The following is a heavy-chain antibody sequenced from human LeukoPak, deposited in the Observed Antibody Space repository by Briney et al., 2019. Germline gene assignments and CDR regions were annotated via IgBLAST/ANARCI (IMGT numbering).Heavy chain of an antibody. CDR3: ARVLDYDILTGYSWAFDI. CDR2: IYTSGST. D-gene: IGHD3-9*01. CDR1: DYSISSGYGYY. V-gene: IGHV4-38-2*02. Sequence: NSSETLSLTCTVSDYSISSGYGYYWGWIRQPPGKGLEWIGRIYTSGSTNYNPSLKSRVTISVDTSKNQFSLKLSSVTAADTAVYYCARVLDYDILTGYSWAFDIWGQGTMVTVSS. J-gene: IGHJ3*02.